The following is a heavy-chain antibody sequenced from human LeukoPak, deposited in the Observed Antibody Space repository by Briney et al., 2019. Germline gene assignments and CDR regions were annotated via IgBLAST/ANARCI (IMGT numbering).Heavy chain of an antibody. V-gene: IGHV4-34*01. CDR2: INHSGST. CDR3: ATHDYGDHGLGY. CDR1: GGSFSGYY. Sequence: SETLSLTCAVYGGSFSGYYWSWIRQPPGKGLEWIGEINHSGSTNYNPSLKSRVTISVDTSKNQFSLKLSSVTAADTAVYYCATHDYGDHGLGYWGRGTLVTVSS. J-gene: IGHJ4*02. D-gene: IGHD4-17*01.